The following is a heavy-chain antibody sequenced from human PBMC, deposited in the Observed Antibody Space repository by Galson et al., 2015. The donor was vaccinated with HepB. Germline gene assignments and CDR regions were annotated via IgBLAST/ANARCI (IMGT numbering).Heavy chain of an antibody. CDR1: GYTFTGYY. D-gene: IGHD6-19*01. J-gene: IGHJ4*02. CDR3: SRDLSVTSDWPTSHFDY. CDR2: INPNSGGT. Sequence: SVKVSCKASGYTFTGYYIHWVRQAPGQGLEWMGWINPNSGGTHYAHKFQGRVTMTRDTSVTTAYMELSRLTSDDAAVYYCSRDLSVTSDWPTSHFDYWGQGTLVTVSS. V-gene: IGHV1-2*02.